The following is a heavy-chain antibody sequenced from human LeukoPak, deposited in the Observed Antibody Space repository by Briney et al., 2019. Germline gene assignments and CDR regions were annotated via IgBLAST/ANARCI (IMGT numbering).Heavy chain of an antibody. CDR2: VSYSGST. D-gene: IGHD3-22*01. V-gene: IGHV4-59*01. CDR1: GGSISGYY. CDR3: ARWNPYDSSGYYYAFDY. Sequence: SETLSPTCTVSGGSISGYYWSWIRQPPGKGLEWIGYVSYSGSTNYKPSLKSRVTMSVDTSKNQVSLKLRSVTTADTAVYYCARWNPYDSSGYYYAFDYWGQGTLVTVSS. J-gene: IGHJ4*02.